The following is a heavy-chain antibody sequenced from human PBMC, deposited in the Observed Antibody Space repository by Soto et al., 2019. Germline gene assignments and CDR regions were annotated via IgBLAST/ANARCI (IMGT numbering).Heavy chain of an antibody. D-gene: IGHD2-15*01. CDR2: FIPIFGTA. CDR3: AREYNCSGGSCPRPRLYYYGMDV. CDR1: GGTFSSYA. J-gene: IGHJ6*02. V-gene: IGHV1-69*13. Sequence: ASVKVSCKASGGTFSSYAISWVRQAPGQGLEWMGGFIPIFGTANYAQKFQGRVTITADESTSTAYMELSSLRSEDTAVYYCAREYNCSGGSCPRPRLYYYGMDVWGQGTTVTVSS.